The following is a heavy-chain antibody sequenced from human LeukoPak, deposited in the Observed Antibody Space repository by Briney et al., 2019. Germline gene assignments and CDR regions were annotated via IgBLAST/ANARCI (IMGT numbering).Heavy chain of an antibody. CDR2: ISGSGSST. D-gene: IGHD5-12*01. Sequence: GGFLRLSCAASGFTFSNYAMSWVRQAPGKGLEWVTGISGSGSSTYYADSVKGRFTISRDNAKNSLYLQMNSLRAEDTAVYYCARVYATYSGYEDYWGQGTLVTVSS. J-gene: IGHJ4*02. V-gene: IGHV3-23*01. CDR3: ARVYATYSGYEDY. CDR1: GFTFSNYA.